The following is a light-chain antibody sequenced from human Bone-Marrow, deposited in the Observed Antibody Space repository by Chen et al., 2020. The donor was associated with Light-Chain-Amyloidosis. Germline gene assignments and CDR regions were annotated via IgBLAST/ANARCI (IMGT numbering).Light chain of an antibody. CDR2: EDD. J-gene: IGLJ3*02. Sequence: NLMLTQPHSVSESPGKTVVVSCTRSSGSIATNYVQWYQQRPGSSPTTVIYEDDQRPSGVPDVSSGSLETSPNSASLTSSGLKPEDEADYYCQSYQGSSQGVFGGGTKLTVL. V-gene: IGLV6-57*01. CDR1: SGSIATNY. CDR3: QSYQGSSQGV.